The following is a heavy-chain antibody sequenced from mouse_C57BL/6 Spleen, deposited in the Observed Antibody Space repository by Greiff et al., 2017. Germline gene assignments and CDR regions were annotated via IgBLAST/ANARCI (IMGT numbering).Heavy chain of an antibody. CDR2: IYWGDDK. CDR3: AHGYYDYAMDY. D-gene: IGHD2-3*01. J-gene: IGHJ4*01. CDR1: GFSLSTSGMG. Sequence: QVTLKESGPGILQPSQTLSLTCSFSGFSLSTSGMGVSWIRQPSGKGLERLVNIYWGDDKRYHPSLKSRLTISKDTSRNQVFLKITSVDTADTATYYCAHGYYDYAMDYWGQGTSVTVSS. V-gene: IGHV8-12*01.